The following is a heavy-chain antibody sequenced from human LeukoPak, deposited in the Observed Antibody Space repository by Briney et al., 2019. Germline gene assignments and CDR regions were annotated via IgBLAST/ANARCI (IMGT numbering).Heavy chain of an antibody. Sequence: ASVEVSCKASGYTFTIYYMHWVRQAPGQGLEWMGWINPNSGGTSYARRFQGRVTMTRDTSISTAYMELSRLTSDDTAVYYCARNPSYCTSTSCYNDYWGQGTLVTVSS. CDR3: ARNPSYCTSTSCYNDY. J-gene: IGHJ4*02. D-gene: IGHD2-2*02. CDR2: INPNSGGT. CDR1: GYTFTIYY. V-gene: IGHV1-2*02.